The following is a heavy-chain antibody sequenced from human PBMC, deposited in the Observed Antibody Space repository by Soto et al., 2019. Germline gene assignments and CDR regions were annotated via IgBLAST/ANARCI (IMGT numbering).Heavy chain of an antibody. J-gene: IGHJ6*02. V-gene: IGHV4-39*07. CDR2: IHSSGGTT. D-gene: IGHD5-18*01. CDR3: ARGTAMVKGYYYYGMDV. Sequence: PSETLSLTCTVSGGSISTSSYYWGWIRQPPGKGLEWIGNIHSSGGTTYYNPSLKSRVTISVDTSKNQFSLKLSSVTAADTAVYYCARGTAMVKGYYYYGMDVWGQGTTVTVSS. CDR1: GGSISTSSYY.